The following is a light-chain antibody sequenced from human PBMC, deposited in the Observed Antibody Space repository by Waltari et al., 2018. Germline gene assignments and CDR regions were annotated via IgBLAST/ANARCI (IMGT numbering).Light chain of an antibody. Sequence: TXXXAXLSXXPGERATLSCRASQSVSSYLAWYQXKPGQAPRLLIYDASNRATGIPARFSGSGSGTDFTLTISSLEPEDFAVYYCQQRSNWPAITFGQGTRLEIK. CDR1: QSVSSY. CDR2: DAS. CDR3: QQRSNWPAIT. V-gene: IGKV3-11*01. J-gene: IGKJ5*01.